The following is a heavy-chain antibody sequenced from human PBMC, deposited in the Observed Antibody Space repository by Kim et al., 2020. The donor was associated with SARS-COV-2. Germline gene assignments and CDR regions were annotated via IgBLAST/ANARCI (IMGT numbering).Heavy chain of an antibody. V-gene: IGHV3-23*01. CDR3: AKDPRGGVDIVVVPAATV. D-gene: IGHD2-2*03. CDR1: GFTFSSYA. Sequence: GGSLRLSCAASGFTFSSYAMSWVRQAPGKGLEWVSAISGSGGSTYYADSVKGRFTISRDNSKNTLYLQMNSLRAEDTAVYYCAKDPRGGVDIVVVPAATVWGQGTLVTVSS. CDR2: ISGSGGST. J-gene: IGHJ4*02.